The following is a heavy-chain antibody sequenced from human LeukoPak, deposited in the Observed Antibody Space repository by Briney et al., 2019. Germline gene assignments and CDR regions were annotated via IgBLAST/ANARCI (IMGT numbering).Heavy chain of an antibody. V-gene: IGHV1-69*05. J-gene: IGHJ4*02. CDR3: ARAEYSSSSRGYYFDY. CDR2: FIPIFGTA. D-gene: IGHD6-6*01. CDR1: GGTFSSYA. Sequence: GASVKVSCKASGGTFSSYAISWVGQAPGQGLEWMGGFIPIFGTANYAQKFQGRVTITTDESTSTAYMELSSLRSEDTAVYYCARAEYSSSSRGYYFDYWGQGTLVTVSS.